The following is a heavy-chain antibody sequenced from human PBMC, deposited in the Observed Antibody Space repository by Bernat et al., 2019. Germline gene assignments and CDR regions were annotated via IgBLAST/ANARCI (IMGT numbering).Heavy chain of an antibody. Sequence: EVQLVESGGGLVQPGGSLRLSCAASGFTFSSYDMHWVRQATGKGLEWVSAIGTAGDTYYPGSVKGRFTISRENAKNSLYLQMNSLRAGDTAVYYCARALAVDTAMGHVVHDYYGMDVWGQGTTVTVSS. CDR1: GFTFSSYD. CDR2: IGTAGDT. V-gene: IGHV3-13*01. J-gene: IGHJ6*02. D-gene: IGHD5-18*01. CDR3: ARALAVDTAMGHVVHDYYGMDV.